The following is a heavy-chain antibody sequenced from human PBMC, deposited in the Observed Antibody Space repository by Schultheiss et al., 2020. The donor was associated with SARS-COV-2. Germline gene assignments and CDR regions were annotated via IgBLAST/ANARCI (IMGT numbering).Heavy chain of an antibody. V-gene: IGHV3-23*03. Sequence: GGSLRLSCAASGFTFSSYAMHWVRQAPGKGLEWVSVIYSGGSTYYADSVKGRFAISRDNSKNTLYLQMNSLRAEDTAVYYCASFLTGGAMVHWGQGTLVTVSS. J-gene: IGHJ4*02. CDR2: IYSGGST. CDR1: GFTFSSYA. CDR3: ASFLTGGAMVH. D-gene: IGHD3-10*01.